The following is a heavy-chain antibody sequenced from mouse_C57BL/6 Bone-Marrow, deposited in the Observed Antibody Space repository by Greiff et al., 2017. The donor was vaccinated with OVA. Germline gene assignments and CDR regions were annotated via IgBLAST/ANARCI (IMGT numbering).Heavy chain of an antibody. D-gene: IGHD2-4*01. J-gene: IGHJ3*01. Sequence: QVQLKESGAELVRPGASVTLSCKASGYTFTDYEMHWVKQTPVHGLEWIGAIDPETGGTAYNQKFKGKAILTADKSSSTAYMELRSLTSDDSAVYYCTRLDFDGNAYWGQGTLVTVSA. CDR1: GYTFTDYE. V-gene: IGHV1-15*01. CDR3: TRLDFDGNAY. CDR2: IDPETGGT.